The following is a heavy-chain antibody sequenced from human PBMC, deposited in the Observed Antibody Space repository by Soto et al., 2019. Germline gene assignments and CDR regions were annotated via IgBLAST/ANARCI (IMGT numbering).Heavy chain of an antibody. J-gene: IGHJ5*02. CDR3: ARSPDILPMYNWFDP. CDR2: IYHSGST. CDR1: GGSISSSNC. V-gene: IGHV4-4*02. Sequence: SETLSLTCAVSGGSISSSNCWSWVRQPPGKGLEWIGEIYHSGSTNYNPSLKSRVTISVDKSKNQFSLKLSSVTAADTAVYYCARSPDILPMYNWFDPWGQGTLVTVSS. D-gene: IGHD3-9*01.